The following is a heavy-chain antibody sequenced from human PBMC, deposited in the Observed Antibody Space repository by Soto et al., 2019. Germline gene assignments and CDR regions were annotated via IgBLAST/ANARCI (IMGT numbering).Heavy chain of an antibody. CDR3: ARGGDSGYDYFDY. Sequence: PGRLLRLPKAAAGFTCGNYSMNWVSKTPGKGLEWVSYISSSSSTIYYADSVKGRFTISRDNAKNSLYLQMNSLRAEDTAVYYCARGGDSGYDYFDYWGQGTLVTVSS. CDR2: ISSSSSTI. CDR1: GFTCGNYS. J-gene: IGHJ4*02. D-gene: IGHD5-12*01. V-gene: IGHV3-48*01.